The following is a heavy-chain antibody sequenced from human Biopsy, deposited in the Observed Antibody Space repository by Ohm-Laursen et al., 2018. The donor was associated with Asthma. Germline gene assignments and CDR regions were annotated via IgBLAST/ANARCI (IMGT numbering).Heavy chain of an antibody. D-gene: IGHD3-9*01. J-gene: IGHJ6*02. CDR3: AKVPHYDILTGFTLRYYYGMDV. CDR2: IYYSGST. V-gene: IGHV4-31*03. CDR1: GGSISSGGYY. Sequence: TLSLTCTVSGGSISSGGYYWSWIRQHPGKGLEWIGYIYYSGSTYYNPSLKSRVTISVDTSKNQFSLKLSSVTAADTAVYYCAKVPHYDILTGFTLRYYYGMDVWGQGTTVTVSS.